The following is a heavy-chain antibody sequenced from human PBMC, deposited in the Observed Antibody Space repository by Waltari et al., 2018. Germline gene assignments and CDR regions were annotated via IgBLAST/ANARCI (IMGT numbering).Heavy chain of an antibody. CDR1: GFTVSNNY. CDR3: ARAYDFWSGYSR. Sequence: EVQLVESGGGLMQPGGSLRLSCAASGFTVSNNYMRWVRQAPGKGLEWVSVIYSGGTTHYADSVKGRFTISRDNSKNTLYLQMNSLRAEDTAVYYCARAYDFWSGYSRWGQGTLVTVSS. V-gene: IGHV3-53*01. CDR2: IYSGGTT. J-gene: IGHJ4*02. D-gene: IGHD3-3*01.